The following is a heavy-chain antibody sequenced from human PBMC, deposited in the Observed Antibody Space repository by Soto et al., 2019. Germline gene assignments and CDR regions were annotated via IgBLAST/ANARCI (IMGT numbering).Heavy chain of an antibody. J-gene: IGHJ1*01. CDR1: GYTFTSYG. D-gene: IGHD3-22*01. CDR2: ISAYSANT. V-gene: IGHV1-18*04. CDR3: ARAGDNSAYYWYFQH. Sequence: QVQLVQSGAEVKKPGASVKVSCKASGYTFTSYGISWVRQAPGQGLEWMGWISAYSANTHYAQKVQGRVTLTTDTSTITAYMELRDLRSYDTAVYYCARAGDNSAYYWYFQHWGQGTLVTVAS.